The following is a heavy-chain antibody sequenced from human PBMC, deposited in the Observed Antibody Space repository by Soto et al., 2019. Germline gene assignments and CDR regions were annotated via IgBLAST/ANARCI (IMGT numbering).Heavy chain of an antibody. J-gene: IGHJ6*02. CDR3: AKDSSYSSSLCYYGMDV. CDR2: ISYDGSNK. V-gene: IGHV3-30*18. Sequence: GSLRLSCAASGFTFSSYGMHWVRQAPGKGLEWVAVISYDGSNKYYADSVKGRFTISRDNSKNTLYLQMNSLRAEDTAVYYCAKDSSYSSSLCYYGMDVWGQGTTVTVSS. D-gene: IGHD6-13*01. CDR1: GFTFSSYG.